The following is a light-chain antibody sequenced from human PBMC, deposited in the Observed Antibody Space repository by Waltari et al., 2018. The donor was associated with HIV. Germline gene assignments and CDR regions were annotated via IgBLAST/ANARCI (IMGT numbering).Light chain of an antibody. Sequence: QSVLTQPPSASGTPGQRVTISCSGSSSNIGSNYVYWYQQLPGTAPKLLIYRNNQRPSGVPDRFSGSKSGTSASLAISGLRSEDEADYYCCSFGETSTKVFGTGTKVTV. V-gene: IGLV1-47*01. CDR1: SSNIGSNY. CDR2: RNN. J-gene: IGLJ1*01. CDR3: CSFGETSTKV.